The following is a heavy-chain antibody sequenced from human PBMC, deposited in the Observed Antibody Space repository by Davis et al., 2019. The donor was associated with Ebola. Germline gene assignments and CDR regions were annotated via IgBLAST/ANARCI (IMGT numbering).Heavy chain of an antibody. D-gene: IGHD4-17*01. CDR3: ARHDYGDYRLFDY. V-gene: IGHV3-7*01. CDR1: GFTFSSYW. J-gene: IGHJ4*02. CDR2: IKQDGSEK. Sequence: PGGSLRLSCAASGFTFSSYWMSWARQAPGKGLEWVANIKQDGSEKYYVDSVKGRFTISRDNAKNSLYLQMNSLRAEDTAVYSCARHDYGDYRLFDYWGQGTLVTVSS.